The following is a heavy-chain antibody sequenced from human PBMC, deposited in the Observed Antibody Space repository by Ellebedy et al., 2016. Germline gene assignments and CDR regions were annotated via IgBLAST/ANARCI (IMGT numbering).Heavy chain of an antibody. V-gene: IGHV1-8*01. CDR3: TRNLARTGDFEI. J-gene: IGHJ4*02. CDR2: MNPNSGDT. D-gene: IGHD3/OR15-3a*01. CDR1: GYTFTTYD. Sequence: ASVKVSXXASGYTFTTYDLNWVRQAAGQGLEWLGWMNPNSGDTGYSQKFQGRVTLTRDTSISTAYMELSSLRSDDTAVYYCTRNLARTGDFEIWGQGTLVTVSS.